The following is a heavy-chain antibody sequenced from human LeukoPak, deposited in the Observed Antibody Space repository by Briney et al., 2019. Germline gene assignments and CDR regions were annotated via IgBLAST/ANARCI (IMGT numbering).Heavy chain of an antibody. CDR2: INPNSGGT. CDR1: GYTFTSYY. V-gene: IGHV1-2*02. CDR3: ARDRDSGYYYDSSGYCLDY. J-gene: IGHJ4*02. Sequence: ASVKVSCKASGYTFTSYYMHWVRQAPGQGLEWMGWINPNSGGTNYAQKFQGRVTMTRDTSISTAYMELSRLRSDDTAVYYCARDRDSGYYYDSSGYCLDYWGQGTLVTVSS. D-gene: IGHD3-22*01.